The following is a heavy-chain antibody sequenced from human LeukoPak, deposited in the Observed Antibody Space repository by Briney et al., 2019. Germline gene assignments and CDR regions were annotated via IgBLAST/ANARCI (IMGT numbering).Heavy chain of an antibody. CDR3: ARSPYDFDI. CDR2: IYYSGST. J-gene: IGHJ3*02. Sequence: SETLSLTCTVSGGSISSSSYYWGWIRQPPGKGLGWIGSIYYSGSTYYNPSLKSRVTISVDTSKNQFSLKLSSVTAADTAVYYCARSPYDFDIWGQGTMVTVSS. CDR1: GGSISSSSYY. V-gene: IGHV4-39*01. D-gene: IGHD2-8*01.